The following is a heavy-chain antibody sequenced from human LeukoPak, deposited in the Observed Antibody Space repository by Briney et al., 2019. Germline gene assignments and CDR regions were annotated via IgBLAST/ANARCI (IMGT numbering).Heavy chain of an antibody. D-gene: IGHD5-18*01. CDR2: IYYSGST. CDR1: GGSISSYY. J-gene: IGHJ6*03. CDR3: ARTYSYGSVFYYYYYMDV. Sequence: PSETLSLTCTVSGGSISSYYWSWIRQPPGKGLEWIGYIYYSGSTNYNPSLKSRVTISVDTFKNQFSLKLSSVTAADTAVYYCARTYSYGSVFYYYYYMDVWGKGTTVTVSS. V-gene: IGHV4-59*01.